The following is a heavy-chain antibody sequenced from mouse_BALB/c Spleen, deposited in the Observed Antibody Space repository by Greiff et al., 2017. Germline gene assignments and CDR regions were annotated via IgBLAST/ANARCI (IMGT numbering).Heavy chain of an antibody. D-gene: IGHD2-3*01. CDR1: GYTFTDYN. Sequence: EVQLQQSGPELVKPGASVKISCKASGYTFTDYNMHWVKQSHGKSLEWIGYIYPYNGGTGYNQKFKSKATLTVDNSSSTAYMELRSLTSEDSAVYYCARRWLLPYAMDYWGQGTSVTVSS. V-gene: IGHV1S29*02. CDR2: IYPYNGGT. J-gene: IGHJ4*01. CDR3: ARRWLLPYAMDY.